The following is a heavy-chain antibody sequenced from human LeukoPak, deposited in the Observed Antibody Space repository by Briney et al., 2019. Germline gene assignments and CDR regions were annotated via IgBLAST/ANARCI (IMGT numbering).Heavy chain of an antibody. CDR3: ARSPPTYSPSWYYFDY. V-gene: IGHV3-53*04. Sequence: QPGGSLRLSCAASGFTVSSNYTSWVRQAPGKGLEWVSVIYSGGSTYYADSVKGRFTISRHNSKNTLYLQMNSLRAEDTAVYYCARSPPTYSPSWYYFDYWGQGTLVTVSS. J-gene: IGHJ4*02. D-gene: IGHD6-13*01. CDR2: IYSGGST. CDR1: GFTVSSNY.